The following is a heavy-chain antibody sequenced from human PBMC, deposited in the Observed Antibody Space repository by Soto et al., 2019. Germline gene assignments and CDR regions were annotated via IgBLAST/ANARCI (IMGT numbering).Heavy chain of an antibody. J-gene: IGHJ6*02. V-gene: IGHV3-48*02. Sequence: EVLLVESGGGLVQPGGSLRLSCTASGFTFSSYSMNWVRQAPGKGLEWVSYISSHSGNTHYADSVKGRFTISRDNARNSLYLQMNSLRDEDTAVYFCATYYDEVYYYGMDVWGQGTTAIVSS. CDR1: GFTFSSYS. CDR2: ISSHSGNT. D-gene: IGHD3-3*01. CDR3: ATYYDEVYYYGMDV.